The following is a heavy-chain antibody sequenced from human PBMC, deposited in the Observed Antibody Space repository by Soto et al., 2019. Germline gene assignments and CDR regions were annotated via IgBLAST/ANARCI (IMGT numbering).Heavy chain of an antibody. J-gene: IGHJ4*02. CDR3: ARGRASGSYYLLDY. D-gene: IGHD3-10*01. CDR1: GNTFTSYD. Sequence: ASVKVSCKASGNTFTSYDINWVRQATGHGLEWMGWINPNSGNIGYAQKFQGRVTMTRDTAIRTAYMGVSRLRSDDTAGYYCARGRASGSYYLLDYWGQGTWVTVPS. CDR2: INPNSGNI. V-gene: IGHV1-8*01.